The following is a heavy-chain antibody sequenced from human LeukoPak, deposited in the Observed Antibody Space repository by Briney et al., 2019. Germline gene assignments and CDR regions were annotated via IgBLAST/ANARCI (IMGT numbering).Heavy chain of an antibody. Sequence: GGSLRLSCATSGFTVDTNYISWVRRAPGKGLEWVSVIYSNGNTYYADSVKDRFTISRHNVRNTVYLQMNSLRAEDTAVYYCARVGAAVALGFPYWGQGTLVTVSS. J-gene: IGHJ4*02. CDR2: IYSNGNT. D-gene: IGHD6-19*01. CDR3: ARVGAAVALGFPY. CDR1: GFTVDTNY. V-gene: IGHV3-53*01.